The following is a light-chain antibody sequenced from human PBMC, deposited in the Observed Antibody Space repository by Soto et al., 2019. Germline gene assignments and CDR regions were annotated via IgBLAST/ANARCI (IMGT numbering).Light chain of an antibody. CDR3: QEYNSWRGEWT. Sequence: ELVLTQSPGTLSLSPGDRATVSCRASQTISRNYLVWYQKKPGQAPRLLIYGASTRATGIPERFSGSGSRTEFTLTISSLQPDDFATYYCQEYNSWRGEWTFGQGTKVDIK. CDR1: QTISRNY. J-gene: IGKJ1*01. V-gene: IGKV3-20*01. CDR2: GAS.